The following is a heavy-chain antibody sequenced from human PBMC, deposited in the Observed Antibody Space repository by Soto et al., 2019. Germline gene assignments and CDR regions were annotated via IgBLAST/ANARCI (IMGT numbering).Heavy chain of an antibody. CDR1: GGSVSGGSYY. V-gene: IGHV4-61*01. D-gene: IGHD2-2*01. CDR2: NYYSGST. J-gene: IGHJ5*02. Sequence: SETLSRTCTVSGGSVSGGSYYWSWIRQPPGKGLGVIVDNYYSGSTNYGPPLKSRVTISVYTAKIQFSPKLSSVTAADLAGYFWARDPGSSTSPTSQAQNWSDPRGEGTLVTVSA. CDR3: ARDPGSSTSPTSQAQNWSDP.